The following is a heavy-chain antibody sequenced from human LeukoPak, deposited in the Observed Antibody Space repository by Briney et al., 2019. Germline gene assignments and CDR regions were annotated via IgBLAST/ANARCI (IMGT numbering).Heavy chain of an antibody. CDR1: GDSMNGYY. CDR3: ARGLRWDSGNDWGPEH. D-gene: IGHD5-12*01. J-gene: IGHJ4*02. CDR2: LFTGGNA. V-gene: IGHV4-4*07. Sequence: SETLSLTCSVSGDSMNGYYWIWIRQTAGKGLEWIGRLFTGGNAECNPSLKSRVTMSVETSKSQFSLKLTSVTAADTAIYCCARGLRWDSGNDWGPEHWGQGVLVTVSS.